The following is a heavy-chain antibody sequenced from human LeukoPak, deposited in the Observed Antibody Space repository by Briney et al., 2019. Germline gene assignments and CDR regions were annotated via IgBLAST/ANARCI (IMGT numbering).Heavy chain of an antibody. CDR2: INPHSGGT. Sequence: ASVKVSCKASGYTFTSHFMHWVRQAPGQGLEWMGWINPHSGGTNYAQKFQGRVTMTRDTSISTAYMELSRLRSDDTAVYYCARGSTIFGVDYWGQGTLVTVSS. CDR3: ARGSTIFGVDY. CDR1: GYTFTSHF. V-gene: IGHV1-2*02. J-gene: IGHJ4*01. D-gene: IGHD3-3*01.